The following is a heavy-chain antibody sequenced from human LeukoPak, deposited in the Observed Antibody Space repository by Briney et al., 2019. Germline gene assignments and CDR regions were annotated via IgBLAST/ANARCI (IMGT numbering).Heavy chain of an antibody. D-gene: IGHD3-3*01. J-gene: IGHJ6*03. CDR3: AKDLVFGVVIIGYYYMDV. CDR1: GFTFSSFA. V-gene: IGHV3-23*01. CDR2: ISGSGGST. Sequence: GGCLRLSCAASGFTFSSFAMSWVRQAPGKGLEWGSAISGSGGSTYYADSVKGRFTISRDNSKNTLYLQMNSLRAEDTAVYYCAKDLVFGVVIIGYYYMDVWGKGTTVTVSS.